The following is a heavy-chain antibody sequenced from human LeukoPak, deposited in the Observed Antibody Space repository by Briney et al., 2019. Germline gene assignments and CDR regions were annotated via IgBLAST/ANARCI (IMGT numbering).Heavy chain of an antibody. D-gene: IGHD2-15*01. CDR1: GFIFSTYG. CDR3: ARERDDIHYFDY. Sequence: PGGSLRLSCAASGFIFSTYGMHWVRQAPGKGLEWVSYISSSGSTIYYADSVKGRFTISRDNAKNSLYLQMNSLRAEDTAVYYCARERDDIHYFDYWGQGTLVTVSS. J-gene: IGHJ4*02. CDR2: ISSSGSTI. V-gene: IGHV3-48*04.